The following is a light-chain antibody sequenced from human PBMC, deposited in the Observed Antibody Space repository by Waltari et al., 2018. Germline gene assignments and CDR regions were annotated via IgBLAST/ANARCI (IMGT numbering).Light chain of an antibody. V-gene: IGKV3-20*01. J-gene: IGKJ1*01. CDR1: ESVGRS. CDR2: GAS. Sequence: EIVLTQSPGTLSLSPGERATLSCRASESVGRSLAWYQQRPGQAPRPLIYGASNRAPGIPDWFSGSGSGTEFSLTISRLEPEDFAVYYCQHYVRLPATFGQGTKVEIK. CDR3: QHYVRLPAT.